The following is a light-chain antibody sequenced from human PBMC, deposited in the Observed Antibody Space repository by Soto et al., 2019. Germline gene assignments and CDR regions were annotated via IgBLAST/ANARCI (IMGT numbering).Light chain of an antibody. Sequence: DIQMTQSPSSLSASVGDRVTITCRASQGIGKDLGWYQQRPGKAPNRLIYAASTLQSGVHSRFSGSGSGTEFMFTISSLQHDDFATYYCLKHNSYPRTFGQGTKVEIK. CDR1: QGIGKD. CDR3: LKHNSYPRT. J-gene: IGKJ1*01. CDR2: AAS. V-gene: IGKV1-17*01.